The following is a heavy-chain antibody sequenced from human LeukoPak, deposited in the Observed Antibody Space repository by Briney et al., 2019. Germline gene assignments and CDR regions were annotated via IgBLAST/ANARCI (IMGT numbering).Heavy chain of an antibody. CDR3: ARILEWLFYVDY. CDR2: IYYSGST. V-gene: IGHV4-39*01. D-gene: IGHD3-3*01. Sequence: KSSETLSLTRTVSGGYISSSSYYWGWIRQPPGKGLEWIGSIYYSGSTYYNPSLKSRVTISVDTSKNQFSLKLSSVTAADTAVYYCARILEWLFYVDYWGQGTLVTVSS. CDR1: GGYISSSSYY. J-gene: IGHJ4*02.